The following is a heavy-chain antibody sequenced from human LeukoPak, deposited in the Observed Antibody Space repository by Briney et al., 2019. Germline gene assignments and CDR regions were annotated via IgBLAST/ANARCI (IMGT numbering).Heavy chain of an antibody. Sequence: PSETLSLTCTVSGGSISSSSYSWGWIRQPPGKGLEWIGTISYSGSTYYNPSLKSRVTISVDTSKNQFSLKLSSVTAADTAIYYCARFTKWYLPSGYWGQGTLVTVSS. CDR3: ARFTKWYLPSGY. J-gene: IGHJ4*02. CDR1: GGSISSSSYS. V-gene: IGHV4-39*01. D-gene: IGHD1-26*01. CDR2: ISYSGST.